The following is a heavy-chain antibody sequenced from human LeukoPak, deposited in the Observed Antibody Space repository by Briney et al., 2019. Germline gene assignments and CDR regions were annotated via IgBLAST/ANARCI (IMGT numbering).Heavy chain of an antibody. Sequence: ETQCLTCAVYGGSFSGYYWSWIRQPPGKGLEWIGEINQSGSTKYKPSLTSRVTISLDTSKNQLSLKLSSVTAADTAVYYCARDTVINLRIFDYWGQGTLVTVSS. D-gene: IGHD4-17*01. CDR1: GGSFSGYY. CDR3: ARDTVINLRIFDY. J-gene: IGHJ4*02. CDR2: INQSGST. V-gene: IGHV4-34*01.